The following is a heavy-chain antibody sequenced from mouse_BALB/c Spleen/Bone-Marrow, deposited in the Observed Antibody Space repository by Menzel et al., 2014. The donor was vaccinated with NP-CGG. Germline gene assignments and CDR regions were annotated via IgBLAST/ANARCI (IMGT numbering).Heavy chain of an antibody. J-gene: IGHJ4*01. CDR3: ARRDGGPMDY. V-gene: IGHV5-6*01. CDR2: ISSGGSYT. CDR1: GFTFSNYG. Sequence: EVQLQQSGGDLVEPGGSLKLSCAASGFTFSNYGMSWVRQTPDKRLEWVATISSGGSYTYYPDSVKGRFTISRDNAKNTLYLQMSSLKSEDTAMYYCARRDGGPMDYWGQGTSVTVSS. D-gene: IGHD2-3*01.